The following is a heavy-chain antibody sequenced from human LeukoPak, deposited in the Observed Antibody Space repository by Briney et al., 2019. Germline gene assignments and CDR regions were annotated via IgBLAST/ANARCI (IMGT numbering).Heavy chain of an antibody. CDR2: ISAYNGNT. V-gene: IGHV1-18*01. CDR1: GYTFTSYG. D-gene: IGHD6-19*01. Sequence: ASVKVSCKASGYTFTSYGISWVRQAPGQGLEWMGWISAYNGNTNYAQKLQGRVTMTTDTSTSTAYMELSSLRSEDTAVYYCARDLTSNVAVTEYHYYAMDVWGQGTTVTVSS. CDR3: ARDLTSNVAVTEYHYYAMDV. J-gene: IGHJ6*02.